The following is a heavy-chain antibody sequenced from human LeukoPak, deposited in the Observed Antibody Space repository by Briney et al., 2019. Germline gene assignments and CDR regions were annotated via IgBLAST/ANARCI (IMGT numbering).Heavy chain of an antibody. CDR3: ARHRTTVTHRPYYFDY. Sequence: SETLSLTCTVSGGSISSYYWSWIRQPPGKGLEWIGYIYYSGSTNYNPSLKSRVTISVDTSKNQFPLKLSSVTAADTAVYYCARHRTTVTHRPYYFDYWGQGTLVTVSS. V-gene: IGHV4-59*08. CDR1: GGSISSYY. D-gene: IGHD4-17*01. J-gene: IGHJ4*02. CDR2: IYYSGST.